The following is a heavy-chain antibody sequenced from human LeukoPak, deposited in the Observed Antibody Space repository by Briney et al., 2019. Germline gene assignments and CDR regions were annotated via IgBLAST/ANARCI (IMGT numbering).Heavy chain of an antibody. CDR2: IIPIYDPV. J-gene: IGHJ4*02. CDR1: GGTLSSYA. Sequence: SVKVSCKASGGTLSSYAFSWMRQAPGQGLEWMGRIIPIYDPVDYAQRFQGRVTITADESTNTVYMELNSLTFEDTAVYYCARNPGGGGGDAHFDYGGKEPLSTVSS. CDR3: ARNPGGGGGDAHFDY. D-gene: IGHD2-21*02. V-gene: IGHV1-69*13.